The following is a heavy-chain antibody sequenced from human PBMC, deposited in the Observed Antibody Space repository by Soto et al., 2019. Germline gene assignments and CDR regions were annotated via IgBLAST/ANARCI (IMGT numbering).Heavy chain of an antibody. J-gene: IGHJ5*02. V-gene: IGHV3-48*03. D-gene: IGHD2-8*01. CDR1: GFTFSSYE. Sequence: EVQLVESGGCLVQPGGSLRLSCAASGFTFSSYEMNWVRQAPGKGLEWVSYISSSGSTIYYADSVKGRFTISRDNAKNSLYLQMNSLRAEDTAVYYCAATGYCTNGVCYTGFHWFDPWGQGTLVTVSS. CDR2: ISSSGSTI. CDR3: AATGYCTNGVCYTGFHWFDP.